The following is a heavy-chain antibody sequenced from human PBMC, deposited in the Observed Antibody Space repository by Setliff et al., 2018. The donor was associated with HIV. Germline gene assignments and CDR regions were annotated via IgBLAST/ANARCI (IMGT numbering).Heavy chain of an antibody. Sequence: PVGSLRLSCAASGFTFSSYWMHWVRQVPGKGLMWVSRINGDESRTDYADSVKGRFTISRDNAKNTLYLQMNSLRDEDTAVYHCARVRYMAAAALFDYWGQGTLVTVSS. CDR1: GFTFSSYW. CDR3: ARVRYMAAAALFDY. J-gene: IGHJ4*02. D-gene: IGHD6-13*01. V-gene: IGHV3-74*01. CDR2: INGDESRT.